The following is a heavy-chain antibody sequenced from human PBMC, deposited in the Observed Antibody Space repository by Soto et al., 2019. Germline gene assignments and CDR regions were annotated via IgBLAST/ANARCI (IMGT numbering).Heavy chain of an antibody. D-gene: IGHD3-3*01. CDR3: ARVYYDFWSGYFDY. CDR1: GYTFTSYG. CDR2: ISAYNGNT. Sequence: ASVKVSCKAPGYTFTSYGISWVRQAPGQGLEWMGWISAYNGNTNYAQKLQGRVTMTTDTSTSTAYMELRSLRSDDTAVYYCARVYYDFWSGYFDYWGQGTLVTVSS. J-gene: IGHJ4*02. V-gene: IGHV1-18*04.